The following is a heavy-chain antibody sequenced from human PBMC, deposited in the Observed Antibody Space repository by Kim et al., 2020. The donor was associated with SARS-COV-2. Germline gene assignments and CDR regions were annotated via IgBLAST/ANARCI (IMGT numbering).Heavy chain of an antibody. CDR1: GFTFSSYG. CDR2: IWYDGSNK. D-gene: IGHD3-3*01. CDR3: ARDGNYEFWSGFFDY. V-gene: IGHV3-33*01. Sequence: GGSLRLSCAASGFTFSSYGMHWVRQAPGKGLEWVAVIWYDGSNKYYADSVKGRFTISRDNSKNTPYLQMNSLRAEDTAVYYCARDGNYEFWSGFFDYWGQGTLVTVSS. J-gene: IGHJ4*02.